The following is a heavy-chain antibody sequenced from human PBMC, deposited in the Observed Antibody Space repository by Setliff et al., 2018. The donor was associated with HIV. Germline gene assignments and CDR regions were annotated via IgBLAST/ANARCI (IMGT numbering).Heavy chain of an antibody. Sequence: ETLSLTCTVSGAPIRTGSYYWGWIRQPPGKGLEWIGTIYYSGTTYYNPSVKSRVTISVDTSKNQFSLNLTSVTATDTAVYYCASRPYSYDYSGRVFDFWGQGALVTVSS. V-gene: IGHV4-39*01. CDR2: IYYSGTT. D-gene: IGHD3-22*01. J-gene: IGHJ4*02. CDR1: GAPIRTGSYY. CDR3: ASRPYSYDYSGRVFDF.